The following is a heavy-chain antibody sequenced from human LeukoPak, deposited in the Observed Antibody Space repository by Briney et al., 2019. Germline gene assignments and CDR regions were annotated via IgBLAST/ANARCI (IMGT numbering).Heavy chain of an antibody. CDR2: IYYSGST. Sequence: PSETLSLTCTVSGGSISSYYWSWIRQPPGKGLEWIGYIYYSGSTNYNPSLKSRVTISVDTSKNQFSLKLSSVTAADTAVYYCARGPNYYGSGSYSPKIDYWGQGTLVTVSS. D-gene: IGHD3-10*01. J-gene: IGHJ4*02. CDR1: GGSISSYY. V-gene: IGHV4-59*01. CDR3: ARGPNYYGSGSYSPKIDY.